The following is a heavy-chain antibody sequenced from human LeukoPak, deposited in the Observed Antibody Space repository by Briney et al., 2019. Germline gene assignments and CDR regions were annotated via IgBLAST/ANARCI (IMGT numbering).Heavy chain of an antibody. Sequence: SETLSLTCTVSGGSISSSSYYWGWIRQPPGKGLEWIGSIYYSGSTYYNPSLKSRVTISVDTSKNQFSLKLSSVTAADTAVYYCARDLVGADDYWGQGTLVTVSS. CDR3: ARDLVGADDY. D-gene: IGHD1-26*01. CDR2: IYYSGST. CDR1: GGSISSSSYY. V-gene: IGHV4-39*07. J-gene: IGHJ4*02.